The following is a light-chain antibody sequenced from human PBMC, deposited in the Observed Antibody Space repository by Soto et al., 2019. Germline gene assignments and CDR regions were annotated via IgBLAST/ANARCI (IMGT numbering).Light chain of an antibody. CDR2: GAS. CDR3: QHYCTSPTWT. CDR1: QSVSGSY. Sequence: DIVLTQSPGTLSLSPGERATLSCRASQSVSGSYLAWYQQKPGQAPRLLIYGASSRATGIPDRFSGDGSGTDFTLTISRLEPEDFVVYYCQHYCTSPTWTFGQGTKVE. V-gene: IGKV3-20*01. J-gene: IGKJ1*01.